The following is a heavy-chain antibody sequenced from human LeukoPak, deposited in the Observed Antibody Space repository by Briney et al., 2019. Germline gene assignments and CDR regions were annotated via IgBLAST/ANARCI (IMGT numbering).Heavy chain of an antibody. CDR1: GGSISSSNW. V-gene: IGHV4-4*02. CDR3: ARVTDYYDSSGYDG. D-gene: IGHD3-22*01. Sequence: PSGTLSLTCAVSGGSISSSNWWSWVRQPPGKGLEWIGEIYHSGSTYYNPSLKSRVTIPVDTSKNQFSLKLSSVTAADTAVYYCARVTDYYDSSGYDGWGQGTLVTVSS. J-gene: IGHJ4*02. CDR2: IYHSGST.